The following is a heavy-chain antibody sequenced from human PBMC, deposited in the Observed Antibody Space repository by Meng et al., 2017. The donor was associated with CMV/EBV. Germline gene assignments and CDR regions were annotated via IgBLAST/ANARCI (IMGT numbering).Heavy chain of an antibody. J-gene: IGHJ6*02. CDR1: GFTFSSYW. CDR3: ARVIGDYDFWSGYSLYYYYGMDV. Sequence: GGSLRLSCAASGFTFSSYWMSWVRQAPGKGLEWVANIKQDGSEKYYVDSVKGRFTISRDNAKNSLYLQMNSLRAEDTAVYYCARVIGDYDFWSGYSLYYYYGMDVWGQGTTVTVS. CDR2: IKQDGSEK. D-gene: IGHD3-3*01. V-gene: IGHV3-7*01.